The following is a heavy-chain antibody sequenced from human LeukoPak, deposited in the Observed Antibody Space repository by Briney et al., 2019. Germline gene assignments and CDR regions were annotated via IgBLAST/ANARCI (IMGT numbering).Heavy chain of an antibody. CDR3: TKETLGGGSTFDD. D-gene: IGHD3-16*01. J-gene: IGHJ4*02. V-gene: IGHV3-30*02. Sequence: GGSLRLSCAASGFTFSSYGIHWVRQAPGKGLEWVTFIRSDGRQTYYANSVRGRFTVSRDASKNMLYLQMNSLRTEDAALYYCTKETLGGGSTFDDWGQGTLVIVSS. CDR2: IRSDGRQT. CDR1: GFTFSSYG.